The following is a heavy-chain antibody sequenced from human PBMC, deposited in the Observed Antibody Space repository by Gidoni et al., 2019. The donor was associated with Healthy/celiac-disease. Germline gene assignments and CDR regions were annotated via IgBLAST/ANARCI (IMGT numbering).Heavy chain of an antibody. V-gene: IGHV4-39*01. CDR3: ARRIKEVGATN. CDR2: IYYSGCT. J-gene: IGHJ4*02. Sequence: QLQLQESAPGLGKPSETLSLTCTFPGGSISSSSYYWGWIRQPPGKGLEWIGSIYYSGCTYYNPSLKRRVTISVDTSKNQFSLKLSSVTAADTAVYYCARRIKEVGATNWGQGTLVTVSS. CDR1: GGSISSSSYY. D-gene: IGHD1-26*01.